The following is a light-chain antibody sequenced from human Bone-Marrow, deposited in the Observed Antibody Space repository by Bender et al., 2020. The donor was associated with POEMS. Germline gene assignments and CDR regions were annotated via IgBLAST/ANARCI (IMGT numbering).Light chain of an antibody. J-gene: IGLJ2*01. Sequence: SYDLTQPPSVSVSAGQTATITCSGDNLGHKYVSWYQQKSGQSPVLFIYQDRKRPSGIPERFSGANSGNTATLTISETQPMDEADYYCQAWDSNTVVFGGGTKLTVL. CDR1: NLGHKY. V-gene: IGLV3-1*01. CDR3: QAWDSNTVV. CDR2: QDR.